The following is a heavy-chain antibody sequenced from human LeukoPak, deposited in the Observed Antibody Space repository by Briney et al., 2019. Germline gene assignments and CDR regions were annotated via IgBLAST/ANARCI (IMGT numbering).Heavy chain of an antibody. Sequence: SVKVSCKASGGTFSSYAISWVRQAPGQGLEWMGGIIPIFGTANYAQKFQGRVTITTDESTSTAYMELSSLRSEDTAVYYCARAQHIVVVMGVIRYWGRGTLVTVSS. CDR3: ARAQHIVVVMGVIRY. D-gene: IGHD2-21*01. J-gene: IGHJ4*02. CDR1: GGTFSSYA. V-gene: IGHV1-69*05. CDR2: IIPIFGTA.